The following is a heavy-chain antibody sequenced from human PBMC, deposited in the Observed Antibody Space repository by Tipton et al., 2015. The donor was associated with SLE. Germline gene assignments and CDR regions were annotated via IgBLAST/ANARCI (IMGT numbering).Heavy chain of an antibody. CDR3: ARGGPIVVVPAAMPLEGYFDL. CDR1: GYTFTSYD. D-gene: IGHD2-2*01. Sequence: QLVQSGAEVKKPGASVKVSCKASGYTFTSYDINWVRQATGQGLEWMGWMNPNSGNTGYAQKFQGRVTMTRNTSVSTAYMELSSLRSEDTAVYYCARGGPIVVVPAAMPLEGYFDLWGRGTLVTVSS. V-gene: IGHV1-8*02. CDR2: MNPNSGNT. J-gene: IGHJ2*01.